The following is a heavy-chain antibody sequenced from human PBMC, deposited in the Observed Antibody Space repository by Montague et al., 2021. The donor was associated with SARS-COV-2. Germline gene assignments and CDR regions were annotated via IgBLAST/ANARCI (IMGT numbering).Heavy chain of an antibody. CDR1: GFIFISYW. V-gene: IGHV3-7*01. Sequence: SLRLSCAASGFIFISYWMSWVRQAPGKGLEWVANINQDGSEKSYVDSVKGRFTISRDNAKNSLYLQMNSLRAEDTAVYYCARDRLLGGQGTLVTVSS. CDR2: INQDGSEK. J-gene: IGHJ4*02. D-gene: IGHD3-10*01. CDR3: ARDRLL.